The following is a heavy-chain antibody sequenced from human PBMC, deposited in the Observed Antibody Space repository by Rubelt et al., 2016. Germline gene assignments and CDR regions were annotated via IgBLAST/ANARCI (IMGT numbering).Heavy chain of an antibody. CDR3: ARERLVGASDAFDV. Sequence: QVYLQESGPGLVKPSETLSLTCNVSGYSISSGYFWGWIRPPPGKGLEWIGFIYHTWTTYYNPPLKSPVTISVDTSTNQFSRKRTAVTAADTAVYYCARERLVGASDAFDVWGQGTMVTVAS. V-gene: IGHV4-38-2*02. CDR1: GYSISSGYF. D-gene: IGHD1-26*01. CDR2: IYHTWTT. J-gene: IGHJ3*01.